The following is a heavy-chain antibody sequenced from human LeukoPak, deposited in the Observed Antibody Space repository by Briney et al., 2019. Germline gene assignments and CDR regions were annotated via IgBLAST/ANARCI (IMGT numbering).Heavy chain of an antibody. CDR3: ASLSASFAFDI. CDR2: ISSRSYI. CDR1: VLTFSTYS. J-gene: IGHJ3*02. D-gene: IGHD3-16*02. V-gene: IGHV3-21*01. Sequence: GGSLRLSCAASVLTFSTYSMNWVRQAPGKRLEWVSSISSRSYIYYADSVKGPFTISRDNSKNSLYLQMNSLRAEDTAVYDCASLSASFAFDIWGQGTMVTVSS.